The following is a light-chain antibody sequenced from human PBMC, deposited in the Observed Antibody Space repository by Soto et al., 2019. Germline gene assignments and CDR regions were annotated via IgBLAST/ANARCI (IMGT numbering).Light chain of an antibody. J-gene: IGKJ1*01. CDR3: QQYNSYRT. V-gene: IGKV1-5*01. CDR2: DAS. Sequence: DIQMTQSPSTLSASVGDRVTITCRARQSISIWLAWYQKKPGKAPKLLIYDASILESGVPSRFSGSGSGTEFTLTISSLQPDDFATYYCQQYNSYRTFGQGTKLEIK. CDR1: QSISIW.